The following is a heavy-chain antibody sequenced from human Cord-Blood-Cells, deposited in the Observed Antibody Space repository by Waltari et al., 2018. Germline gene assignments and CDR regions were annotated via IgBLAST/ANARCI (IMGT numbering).Heavy chain of an antibody. CDR3: ARAEFSSGWYFDY. CDR2: IYSGGST. D-gene: IGHD6-19*01. V-gene: IGHV3-53*01. Sequence: EVQLVESGGGLIQPGGSLRLSCAASGFPVSSNYWSWVPQAPGKGLEWVSVIYSGGSTYYADSVKGRFTISRDNSKNTLYLQMNSLRAEDTAVYYCARAEFSSGWYFDYWGQGTLVTVSS. CDR1: GFPVSSNY. J-gene: IGHJ4*02.